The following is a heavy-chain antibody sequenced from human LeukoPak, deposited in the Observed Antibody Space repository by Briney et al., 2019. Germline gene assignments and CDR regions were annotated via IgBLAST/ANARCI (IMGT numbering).Heavy chain of an antibody. CDR3: AKGMRQFDY. Sequence: PGGSLRLSCAASGFTFSSYAMSWVRQAPGKGLEWVSGISGNGGSTYNADSVKGRFTISRDNSKNTLYLQMNSLRAEDTAVYYCAKGMRQFDYWGQGTLVTVSS. CDR1: GFTFSSYA. V-gene: IGHV3-23*01. J-gene: IGHJ4*02. CDR2: ISGNGGST.